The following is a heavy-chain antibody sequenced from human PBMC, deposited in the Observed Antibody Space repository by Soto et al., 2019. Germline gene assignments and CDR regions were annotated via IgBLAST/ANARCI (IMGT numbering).Heavy chain of an antibody. J-gene: IGHJ4*02. Sequence: QVQLVQSGAEVKRPGSSVKVSCKASGDTFNFYSINWVRQAPGLGLEWMGRVNPIVSMSNYAQKCQGRVTMTADKSTSTAYMALSRLRSEDTAIYYCASSYGSGYRAFDYWGQGALVTVSS. CDR2: VNPIVSMS. CDR1: GDTFNFYS. V-gene: IGHV1-69*02. D-gene: IGHD3-10*01. CDR3: ASSYGSGYRAFDY.